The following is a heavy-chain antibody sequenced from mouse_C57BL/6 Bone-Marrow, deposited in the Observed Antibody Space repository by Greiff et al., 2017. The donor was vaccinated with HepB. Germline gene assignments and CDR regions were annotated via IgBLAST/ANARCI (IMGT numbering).Heavy chain of an antibody. J-gene: IGHJ1*03. V-gene: IGHV1-81*01. CDR1: GYTFTSYG. D-gene: IGHD1-1*01. CDR3: ARLGYYGSRGYFDV. Sequence: LQQSGAELARPGASVKLSCKASGYTFTSYGISWVKQRTGQGLEWIGEIYPRSGNTYYNEKFKGKATLTADKSSSTAYMELRSLTSEDSAVYFCARLGYYGSRGYFDVWGTGTTVTVSS. CDR2: IYPRSGNT.